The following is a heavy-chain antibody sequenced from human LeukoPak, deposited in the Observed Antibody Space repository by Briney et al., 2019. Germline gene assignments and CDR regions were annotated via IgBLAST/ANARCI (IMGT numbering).Heavy chain of an antibody. J-gene: IGHJ3*02. CDR3: AAARKDYYDSKSPAFDI. CDR2: FDPEDGET. CDR1: GYTLTELS. D-gene: IGHD3-22*01. V-gene: IGHV1-24*01. Sequence: GASVKVSCKVSGYTLTELSMHWVRQAPGKGLEWMGGFDPEDGETIYAQKFQGRVTMTEDTSTDTAYMELSSLRSEDTAVYYCAAARKDYYDSKSPAFDIWGQGTMVTVSS.